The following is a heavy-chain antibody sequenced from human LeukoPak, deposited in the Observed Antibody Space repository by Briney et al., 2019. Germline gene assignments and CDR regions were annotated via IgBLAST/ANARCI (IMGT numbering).Heavy chain of an antibody. D-gene: IGHD2-15*01. J-gene: IGHJ3*01. CDR1: GFTFSSYA. V-gene: IGHV3-30-3*01. Sequence: GGSLRLSCAASGFTFSSYAMHWVRQAPGKGLEWVAVISYDGSNKYYADSVKGRFTISRDNSKNTLYLQMNSLRAEDTTVYYCARDRASKDTAPDGVEDFWGQGTMVTVSS. CDR2: ISYDGSNK. CDR3: ARDRASKDTAPDGVEDF.